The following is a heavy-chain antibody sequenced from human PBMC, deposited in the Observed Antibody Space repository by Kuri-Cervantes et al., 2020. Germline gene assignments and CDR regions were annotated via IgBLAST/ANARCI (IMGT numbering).Heavy chain of an antibody. J-gene: IGHJ4*02. CDR1: GFTFSNCW. CDR2: IKQDGSEK. CDR3: ARGYYYGYNF. V-gene: IGHV3-7*02. D-gene: IGHD3-10*01. Sequence: GESLKISCAASGFTFSNCWLSWVRQAPGKGLEWVANIKQDGSEKYYVDSVKGRFTISRDNAKNSLFLQMNTLRAEDTAVYYCARGYYYGYNFWGQGTLVTVSS.